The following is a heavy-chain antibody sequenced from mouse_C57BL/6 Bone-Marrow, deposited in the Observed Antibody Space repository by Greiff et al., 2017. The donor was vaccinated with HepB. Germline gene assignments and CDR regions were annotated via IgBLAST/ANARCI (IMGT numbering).Heavy chain of an antibody. CDR3: TFYDYDGYVDV. V-gene: IGHV14-4*01. CDR1: GFNIKDDY. CDR2: IDPENGDT. Sequence: VQLQQSGAELVRPGASVKLSCTASGFNIKDDYMHWVKQRPEQGLEWIGWIDPENGDTEYASKFQGKATITADTSSNTAYLQLSSLTSEDTAVYYCTFYDYDGYVDVWGTGTTVTVSS. D-gene: IGHD2-4*01. J-gene: IGHJ1*03.